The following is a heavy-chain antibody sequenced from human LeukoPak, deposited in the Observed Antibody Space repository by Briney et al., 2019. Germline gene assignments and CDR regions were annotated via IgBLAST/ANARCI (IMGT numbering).Heavy chain of an antibody. V-gene: IGHV1-18*01. CDR3: ARGFGVTAGEEPYITVTPADY. Sequence: ASVKVSCKASGYTFTSYGLSWVRQAPGQGLEWMGWISAYNGNTNYAQKLQGRVPMTTDTSTSTAYMELRSLRSDDTAVYYCARGFGVTAGEEPYITVTPADYWGQGTLVTVSS. D-gene: IGHD4-17*01. J-gene: IGHJ4*02. CDR1: GYTFTSYG. CDR2: ISAYNGNT.